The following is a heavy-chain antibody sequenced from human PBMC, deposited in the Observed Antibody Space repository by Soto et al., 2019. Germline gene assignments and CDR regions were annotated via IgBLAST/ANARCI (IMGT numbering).Heavy chain of an antibody. D-gene: IGHD6-13*01. V-gene: IGHV3-20*04. CDR2: INWNGGST. J-gene: IGHJ6*02. Sequence: GGSLRLSCAASGFTFDDYGMSWVRQAPGKGLEWVSGINWNGGSTGYADSVKGRFTISRDNAKNSLYLQMNSLRAEDTALYYCAQNSSPEPFNYYGMDVWGQGTTVTVSS. CDR1: GFTFDDYG. CDR3: AQNSSPEPFNYYGMDV.